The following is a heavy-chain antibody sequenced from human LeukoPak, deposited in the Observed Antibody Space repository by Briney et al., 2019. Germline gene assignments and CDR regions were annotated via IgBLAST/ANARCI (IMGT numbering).Heavy chain of an antibody. CDR2: IYPRDGST. CDR3: ARDQEGFDY. J-gene: IGHJ4*02. Sequence: ASVKVSCKACGYTFTSNYIHWVRQAPGQGLEWMGMIYPRDGSTSYAQKFQGRVTVTRDTSTSTVHMELSGLRSEDTAVYYCARDQEGFDYWGQGTLVTVSS. CDR1: GYTFTSNY. V-gene: IGHV1-46*01.